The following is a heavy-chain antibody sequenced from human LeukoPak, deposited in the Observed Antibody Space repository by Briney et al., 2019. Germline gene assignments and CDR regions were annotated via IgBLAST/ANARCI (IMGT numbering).Heavy chain of an antibody. CDR3: ATALYSSSWYAIDY. J-gene: IGHJ4*02. D-gene: IGHD6-13*01. CDR1: GGSISSGSYY. CDR2: IYTSGST. Sequence: SETLSLTCTVSGGSISSGSYYWRWIRQPAGTGLEWLGRIYTSGSTNYNPSLKSRVTISVDTSKNQFSLKLISVTAADTAVYYCATALYSSSWYAIDYWGQGTLVTVSS. V-gene: IGHV4-61*02.